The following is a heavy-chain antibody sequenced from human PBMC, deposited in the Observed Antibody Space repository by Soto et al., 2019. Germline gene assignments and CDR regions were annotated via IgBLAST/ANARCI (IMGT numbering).Heavy chain of an antibody. V-gene: IGHV1-3*01. CDR3: ARGSSGSYLIDY. D-gene: IGHD1-26*01. CDR1: GYTFTSCA. CDR2: INAGNGDT. Sequence: ASVKVSCKASGYTFTSCAMHWVRQAPGQRLEWMGWINAGNGDTNYSQKFQGRVTISRDTSANTVYMGLSSLRSEDTAVYYCARGSSGSYLIDYWGQGPLVTVSS. J-gene: IGHJ4*02.